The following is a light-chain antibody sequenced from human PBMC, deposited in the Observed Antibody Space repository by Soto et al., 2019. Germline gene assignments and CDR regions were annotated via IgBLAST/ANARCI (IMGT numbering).Light chain of an antibody. CDR3: ATWDDSLTWV. CDR2: SNN. Sequence: QSVLTQPPSASGTPGQTVTISCSGSNSNIGGNAVSWYQQVPGTAPKLLIYSNNQRSSGVPGRFSGSKFGTSASLAISGLQSEDEADYHCATWDDSLTWVFGGGTKLTVL. J-gene: IGLJ3*02. CDR1: NSNIGGNA. V-gene: IGLV1-44*01.